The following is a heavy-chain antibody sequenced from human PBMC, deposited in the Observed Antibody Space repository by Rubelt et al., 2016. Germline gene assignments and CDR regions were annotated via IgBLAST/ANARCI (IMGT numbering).Heavy chain of an antibody. CDR2: ISYDGSNK. J-gene: IGHJ4*02. D-gene: IGHD6-13*01. CDR1: GFTFSSYA. Sequence: QVQLVESGGGVVQPGRSLRLSCAASGFTFSSYAMHWVRQAPGKGLEWVAVISYDGSNKYYADSVKGRFTTSRGNSKSTMYLKMNSLGAEETAVYDCAKELAAAGYWGQGTLVTVSS. CDR3: AKELAAAGY. V-gene: IGHV3-30*04.